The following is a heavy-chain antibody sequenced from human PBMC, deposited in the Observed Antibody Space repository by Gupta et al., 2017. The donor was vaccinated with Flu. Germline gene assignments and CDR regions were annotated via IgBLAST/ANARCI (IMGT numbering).Heavy chain of an antibody. CDR2: INASGGKT. Sequence: QAPGKGLECVSGINASGGKTYYADSVKGHFTISRDNSKNTLYLEINSLRAGDSAVYYCAKAGDNWGRYYYMDVWGNGTTVTVSS. J-gene: IGHJ6*03. V-gene: IGHV3-23*01. D-gene: IGHD7-27*01. CDR3: AKAGDNWGRYYYMDV.